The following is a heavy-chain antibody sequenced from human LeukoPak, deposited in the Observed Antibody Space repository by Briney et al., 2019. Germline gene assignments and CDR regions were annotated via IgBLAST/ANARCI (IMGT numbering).Heavy chain of an antibody. CDR3: AKGVDCYFDY. Sequence: PGTSLRLSCAASGFTFSVYGMHWVRQGPGKGLEWVALISHDGGNKNYTDSVKGRFTISRDNSKNTVYLQMNSLRAEDTAVYYCAKGVDCYFDYWGQGTLVTVSS. CDR2: ISHDGGNK. D-gene: IGHD3-9*01. J-gene: IGHJ4*02. CDR1: GFTFSVYG. V-gene: IGHV3-30*18.